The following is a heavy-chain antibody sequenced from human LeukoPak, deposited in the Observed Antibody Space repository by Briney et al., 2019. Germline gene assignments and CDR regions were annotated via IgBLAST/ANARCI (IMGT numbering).Heavy chain of an antibody. J-gene: IGHJ4*02. Sequence: GGSLRLSCAASGFTFSSYAMSWVRQAPGKGLEWVSCISGSGGSTYYADSVKGRFTISRDNSKNTLYLQMNSLRAEDTAVYYCAKDGSYYYDSSGYYSFDYWGQGTLVTVSS. D-gene: IGHD3-22*01. CDR1: GFTFSSYA. V-gene: IGHV3-23*01. CDR3: AKDGSYYYDSSGYYSFDY. CDR2: ISGSGGST.